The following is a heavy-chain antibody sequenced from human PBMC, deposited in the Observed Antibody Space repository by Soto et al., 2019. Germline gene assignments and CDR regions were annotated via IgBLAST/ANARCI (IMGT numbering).Heavy chain of an antibody. V-gene: IGHV4-34*01. Sequence: QVQLQQWGAGLLKPSETLSLTCAVYGGSFSGYYWSWIRQPPGKGLEWIGEINHSGSTNYNPSLKSRVTISVDTSKNQFSLKLTSVTAADTAVYYCARGYLVAVPGGGLWGQGTLVTVSS. CDR3: ARGYLVAVPGGGL. CDR2: INHSGST. J-gene: IGHJ4*02. CDR1: GGSFSGYY. D-gene: IGHD6-19*01.